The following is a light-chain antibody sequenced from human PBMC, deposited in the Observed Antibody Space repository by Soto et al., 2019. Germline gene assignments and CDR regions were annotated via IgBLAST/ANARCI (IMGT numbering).Light chain of an antibody. CDR1: QSISSY. J-gene: IGKJ1*01. V-gene: IGKV1-39*01. Sequence: DIQMTQSPSSLSESVGGRVTITCRASQSISSYLSWYQQKPGKVPKLLIYAASSLQTGVPSTFSGSGSGTDFTLTISSLQPEDFATYYCLQTHTTPWTFGQGTKVEI. CDR3: LQTHTTPWT. CDR2: AAS.